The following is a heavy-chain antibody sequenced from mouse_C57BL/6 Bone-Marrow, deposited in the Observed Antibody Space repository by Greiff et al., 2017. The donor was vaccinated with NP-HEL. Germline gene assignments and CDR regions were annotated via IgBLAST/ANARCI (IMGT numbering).Heavy chain of an antibody. V-gene: IGHV10-1*01. J-gene: IGHJ3*01. CDR1: GFSFNPYA. CDR2: IRSKSNNYAT. CDR3: VRSLSSFAY. Sequence: GGGLVQPKGSLNLSCAASGFSFNPYAMNWVRQAPGKGLEWVARIRSKSNNYATYYADSVKDRFTISRDDSESMLYLQMNNLKTEDTAMYYCVRSLSSFAYWGQGTLVTVSA.